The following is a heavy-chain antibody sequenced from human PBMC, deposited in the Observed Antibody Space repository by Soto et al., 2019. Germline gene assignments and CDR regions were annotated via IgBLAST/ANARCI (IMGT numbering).Heavy chain of an antibody. CDR3: ARGGPLYYYYMDV. V-gene: IGHV4-34*01. Sequence: SETLSLTCAVDGGSFSGYYWSWIRQPPGKGLEWIGEINHSGSTNYNPSLKSRVTISVDTSKNQFSLKLSSVTAADTAVYYCARGGPLYYYYMDVWGKGTTVTVSS. J-gene: IGHJ6*03. CDR1: GGSFSGYY. CDR2: INHSGST.